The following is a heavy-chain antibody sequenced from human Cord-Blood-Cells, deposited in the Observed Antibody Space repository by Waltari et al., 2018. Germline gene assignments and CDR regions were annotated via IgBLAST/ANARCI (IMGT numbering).Heavy chain of an antibody. CDR3: ARKGAAAGTEYCQH. CDR2: IYHSGST. J-gene: IGHJ1*01. D-gene: IGHD6-13*01. CDR1: GYSISSGYY. Sequence: QVQLQESGPGLVKPSETLSLTCAVSGYSISSGYYWGWIRQPPGKGLEWIGSIYHSGSTYDNPSLKSRVTISVDTSKNQFSLKLSSVTAADTAVYYCARKGAAAGTEYCQHWGQGTLVTVSS. V-gene: IGHV4-38-2*01.